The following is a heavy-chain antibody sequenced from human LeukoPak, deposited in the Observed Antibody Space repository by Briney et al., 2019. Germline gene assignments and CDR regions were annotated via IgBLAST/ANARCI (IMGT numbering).Heavy chain of an antibody. CDR1: GFTFSSSA. V-gene: IGHV3-23*01. CDR2: ISSSGSTT. Sequence: GGSLRLSCAASGFTFSSSAMSWVRQSPGKGLEWVSTISSSGSTTYYADSVTGRFTLSRDNSKNTLDLQMNSLRAEDTAVYYCARGISGYLDYWGQGTLVTVSS. CDR3: ARGISGYLDY. D-gene: IGHD6-19*01. J-gene: IGHJ4*02.